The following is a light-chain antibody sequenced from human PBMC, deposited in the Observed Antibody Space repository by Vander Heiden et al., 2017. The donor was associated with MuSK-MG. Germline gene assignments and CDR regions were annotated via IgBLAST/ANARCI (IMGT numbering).Light chain of an antibody. CDR3: HHYDYSQT. Sequence: EIVLTQSPGTLPLSPGERATLSCRASQSVSSSYLAWYQQKPGQAPRLLIYGASNRATGIPDRFSGSGSGTDFTLTISSLEPGDFAMYYCHHYDYSQTFGQGTKVEI. V-gene: IGKV3-20*01. CDR1: QSVSSSY. CDR2: GAS. J-gene: IGKJ1*01.